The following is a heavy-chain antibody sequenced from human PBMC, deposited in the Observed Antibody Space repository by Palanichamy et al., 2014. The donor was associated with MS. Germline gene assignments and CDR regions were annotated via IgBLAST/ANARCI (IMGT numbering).Heavy chain of an antibody. J-gene: IGHJ4*02. CDR1: GYTFISYG. D-gene: IGHD4-17*01. CDR2: ISPYNGIT. V-gene: IGHV1-18*04. CDR3: ARYGNYVDY. Sequence: QVHLVQSGAEVRRPGASVKVSCKASGYTFISYGLTWVRQAPGQGIEWMGWISPYNGITNYAQNLQGRVTMTTDTSTSTASMELRSLRSDDTAVYYCARYGNYVDYWGRGTLVTVSS.